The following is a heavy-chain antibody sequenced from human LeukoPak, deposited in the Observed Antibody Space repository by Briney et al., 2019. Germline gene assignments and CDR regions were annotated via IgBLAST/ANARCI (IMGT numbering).Heavy chain of an antibody. D-gene: IGHD6-19*01. CDR1: GGSFSGYY. J-gene: IGHJ3*02. Sequence: SETLSLTCAVYGGSFSGYYWSWIRQPPGKGLEWIGEINHSGSTNYNPSLKSRVTISVDTSKNQFSLKLSSVTAADTAVYYCARGRFGGWSGIRRNAFDIWGQGTMVTVSS. CDR2: INHSGST. V-gene: IGHV4-34*01. CDR3: ARGRFGGWSGIRRNAFDI.